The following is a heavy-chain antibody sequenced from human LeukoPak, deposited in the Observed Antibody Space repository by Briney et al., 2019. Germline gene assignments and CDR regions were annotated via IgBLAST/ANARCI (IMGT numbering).Heavy chain of an antibody. J-gene: IGHJ4*02. D-gene: IGHD6-19*01. CDR1: GFTFSSYS. CDR3: ARSHYSSGWYGDY. CDR2: ISSSSSYI. Sequence: GGSLRLSCAASGFTFSSYSMTWVRQAPGKRLEWVSSISSSSSYIYYADSVKGRFTISRDNAKNSLYLQMNSLRAEDTAVYYCARSHYSSGWYGDYWGQGTLVTVSS. V-gene: IGHV3-21*01.